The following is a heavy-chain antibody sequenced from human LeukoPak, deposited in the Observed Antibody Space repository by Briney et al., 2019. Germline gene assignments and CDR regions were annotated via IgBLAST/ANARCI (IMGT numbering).Heavy chain of an antibody. Sequence: GGSLRLSCAASGFTFSSYGMHWVRQAPGKGLEWVAVIWYDGSNKYYADSVKGRFTISRDNSKNTLYLQMNSLRAEYTAVYYCARAGDYVWGSYRHPYYFDYWGQGTLVTVSS. D-gene: IGHD3-16*02. CDR1: GFTFSSYG. CDR3: ARAGDYVWGSYRHPYYFDY. V-gene: IGHV3-33*01. CDR2: IWYDGSNK. J-gene: IGHJ4*02.